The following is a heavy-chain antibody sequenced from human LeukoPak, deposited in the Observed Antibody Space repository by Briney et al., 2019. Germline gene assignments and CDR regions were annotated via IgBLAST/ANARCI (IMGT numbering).Heavy chain of an antibody. CDR2: IRLNRGVI. V-gene: IGHV3-9*01. CDR3: ATDSSTVYVSSIYF. J-gene: IGHJ4*02. CDR1: GFIFYDSA. D-gene: IGHD5/OR15-5a*01. Sequence: PGGSLRLSCVASGFIFYDSAMHWVRQAPGKGLEWVSSIRLNRGVIAYADSVKGRFTISRDNAKSSLYLQMNTLTPEDTAMYFCATDSSTVYVSSIYFWGQGILVIVSS.